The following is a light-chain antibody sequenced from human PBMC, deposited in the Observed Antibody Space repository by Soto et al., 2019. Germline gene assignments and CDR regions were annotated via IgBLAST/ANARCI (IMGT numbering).Light chain of an antibody. CDR2: AAS. CDR3: QQYGDSPET. V-gene: IGKV3-20*01. Sequence: EIVLTQSPGTLSLFPGERATLSCRASQSVRSNYLAWYQVRPGQAPRLLIHAASRRATGIADRFSGSGSGTAFTLTISRLEPEDFAVYYCQQYGDSPETFGQGTKVEIK. J-gene: IGKJ2*01. CDR1: QSVRSNY.